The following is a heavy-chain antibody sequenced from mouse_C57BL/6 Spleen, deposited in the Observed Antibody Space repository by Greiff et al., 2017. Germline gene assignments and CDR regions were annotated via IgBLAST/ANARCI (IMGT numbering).Heavy chain of an antibody. Sequence: EVKLMESGGGLVKPGGSLKLSCAASGFTFSSYAMYWVRQTPEKRLEWVATISDGGSYTYYPDNVKGRFTISRDNAKNNQYLQMSHLKAEDTAMYYCARDGEHYYSDYWGQGTTLTVSS. CDR1: GFTFSSYA. J-gene: IGHJ2*01. CDR3: ARDGEHYYSDY. V-gene: IGHV5-4*03. CDR2: ISDGGSYT. D-gene: IGHD2-12*01.